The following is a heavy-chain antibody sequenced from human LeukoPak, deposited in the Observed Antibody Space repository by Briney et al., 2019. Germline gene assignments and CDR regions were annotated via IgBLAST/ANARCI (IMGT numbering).Heavy chain of an antibody. Sequence: PGGSLRLSCAASGFTFSSFDMGWVRQVPGRGLEWVSDISGGGGYIYYADSVKGRFTVSRDNSKNTLYLQMDSLRAEDTAIYYCAKCETFNMESFHYWGQGTLVTVSS. CDR3: AKCETFNMESFHY. J-gene: IGHJ4*02. CDR1: GFTFSSFD. D-gene: IGHD3-3*01. V-gene: IGHV3-23*01. CDR2: ISGGGGYI.